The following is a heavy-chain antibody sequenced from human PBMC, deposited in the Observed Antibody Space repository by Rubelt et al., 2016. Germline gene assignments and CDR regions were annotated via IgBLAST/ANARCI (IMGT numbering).Heavy chain of an antibody. CDR2: IYYSGST. V-gene: IGHV4-59*01. D-gene: IGHD1-1*01. CDR3: TRGRWNWNDWFDP. CDR1: GGSISTYY. J-gene: IGHJ5*02. Sequence: QVQLQESGPGLVKPSETLSLTCSVSGGSISTYYWSWIRQPPGKGLEWIGYIYYSGSTNYNSSLKSRVTVSVDTSKNQFSLNLSSVTAADTAVYYCTRGRWNWNDWFDPWGQGTLVTVSS.